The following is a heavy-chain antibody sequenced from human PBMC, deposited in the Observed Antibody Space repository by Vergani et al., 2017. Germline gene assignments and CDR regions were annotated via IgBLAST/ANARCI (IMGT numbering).Heavy chain of an antibody. Sequence: QVQLVQSGAEVKKPGSSVKVSCKASGGTFSSYTISWVRQAPGQGLEWMGRIIPILGIANYAQKFQGSVTSTADKSTSTAYMELSSLRSEDTAVYYCATSLMDSSGYYYPPRFDYWGQGTLVTVSS. CDR2: IIPILGIA. CDR3: ATSLMDSSGYYYPPRFDY. CDR1: GGTFSSYT. V-gene: IGHV1-69*02. D-gene: IGHD3-22*01. J-gene: IGHJ4*02.